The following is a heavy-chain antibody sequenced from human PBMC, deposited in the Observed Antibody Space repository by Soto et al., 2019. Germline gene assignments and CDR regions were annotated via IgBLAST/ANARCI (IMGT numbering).Heavy chain of an antibody. D-gene: IGHD5-12*01. CDR3: ASGGGPFYDSLHQIDY. CDR1: GYSFTSYY. Sequence: ASVKVSCKPSGYSFTSYYMHWLRQAPGQGLEWMGLINAGGSNTKYAQRFQGRVTITRDTSASTAYMELSSLRSEDTAVYYCASGGGPFYDSLHQIDYWGQGTLVTVSS. CDR2: INAGGSNT. V-gene: IGHV1-3*01. J-gene: IGHJ4*02.